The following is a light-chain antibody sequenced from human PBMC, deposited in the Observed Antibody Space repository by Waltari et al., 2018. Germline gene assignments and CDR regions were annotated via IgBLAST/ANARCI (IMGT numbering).Light chain of an antibody. CDR2: DAS. J-gene: IGKJ3*01. CDR3: QQRIFFT. CDR1: QSVGSD. Sequence: DIVLTQSPATLSLSPGERATLSCRASQSVGSDLAWYQQKPGQAPRPLIYDASTRATGIPVRFSGSGSGTDFTLTISSLEAEDFAVYYCQQRIFFTFGPGTKVDI. V-gene: IGKV3-11*01.